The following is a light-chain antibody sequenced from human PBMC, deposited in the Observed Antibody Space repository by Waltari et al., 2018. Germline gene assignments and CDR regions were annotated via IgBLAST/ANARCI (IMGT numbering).Light chain of an antibody. J-gene: IGKJ2*01. CDR2: AAS. Sequence: DIQMTQSPSSLSASVGARVTITCRASQGISNSLAWYQQKPGKAPKLLLYAASRLESGVPSRFSGSGSGTDYTLTISSLQPEDFATYYCQQYYSTPLYTFGQGTKLEI. CDR1: QGISNS. V-gene: IGKV1-NL1*01. CDR3: QQYYSTPLYT.